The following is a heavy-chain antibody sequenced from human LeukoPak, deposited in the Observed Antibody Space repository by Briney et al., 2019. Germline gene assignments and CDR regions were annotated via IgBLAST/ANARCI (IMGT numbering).Heavy chain of an antibody. CDR1: GGTFSSYA. CDR2: IIPILGIA. Sequence: SVRVSCKASGGTFSSYAISWVRQAPGQGLERIGRIIPILGIANYAQKFQGRVTITADKSTSTAYMELSSLRSEDTAVYYCASPPGYFDWPFDYWGQGTLVTVSS. CDR3: ASPPGYFDWPFDY. J-gene: IGHJ4*02. D-gene: IGHD3-9*01. V-gene: IGHV1-69*04.